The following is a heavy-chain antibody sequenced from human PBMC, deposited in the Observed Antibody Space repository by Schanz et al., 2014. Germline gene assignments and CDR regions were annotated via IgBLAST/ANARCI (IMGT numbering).Heavy chain of an antibody. CDR3: ARELPSYFDFWNGSQNAFDY. CDR2: ISHDGSKK. J-gene: IGHJ4*02. D-gene: IGHD3-3*01. CDR1: GFTFRSHA. Sequence: QVQLVESGGGVVQPGRSLRLSCAASGFTFRSHAMHWVRQAPGKGLEWGAVISHDGSKKYYADSVKGRFTISRDNSRNTLYQQMNSLRAEDAAVYYCARELPSYFDFWNGSQNAFDYWGQGTLVTVSS. V-gene: IGHV3-30*16.